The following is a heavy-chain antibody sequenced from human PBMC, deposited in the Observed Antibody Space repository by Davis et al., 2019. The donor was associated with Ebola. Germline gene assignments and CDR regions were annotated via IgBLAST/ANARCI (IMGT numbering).Heavy chain of an antibody. CDR2: INPSGGST. CDR1: GYTFTGYY. V-gene: IGHV1-46*01. Sequence: AASVKVSCKASGYTFTGYYMHWVRQAPGQGLEWMGIINPSGGSTSYAQKFQGRVTMTRDTSTSTVYMELSSLRSEDTAVYYCARSIADPGYYYYGMDVWGQGTTVTVSS. CDR3: ARSIADPGYYYYGMDV. D-gene: IGHD6-6*01. J-gene: IGHJ6*02.